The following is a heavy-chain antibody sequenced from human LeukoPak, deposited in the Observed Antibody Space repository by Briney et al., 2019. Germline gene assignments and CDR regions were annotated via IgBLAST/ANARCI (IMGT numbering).Heavy chain of an antibody. CDR3: ARDRVRGNSNPFFDY. CDR1: GGSVSSGTYY. V-gene: IGHV4-61*01. D-gene: IGHD4-11*01. J-gene: IGHJ4*02. Sequence: SETLSLTCTVSGGSVSSGTYYWSWIRQPPGKGLEWIGYIYYSGSTNYNPSLKSRVTISVDTSKNQFSLKLSSVTAADTAVYYCARDRVRGNSNPFFDYWGQGALVTVSS. CDR2: IYYSGST.